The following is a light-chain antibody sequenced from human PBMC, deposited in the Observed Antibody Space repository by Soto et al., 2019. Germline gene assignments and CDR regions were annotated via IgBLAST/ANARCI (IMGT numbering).Light chain of an antibody. CDR2: LAS. CDR1: QSVSNN. V-gene: IGKV3D-15*01. Sequence: IVMTQSPATLSVSPGERATLSCMASQSVSNNLAWYQQKPGQAPRLLIYLASTRAPGIPARFSGSGSGTEFTLTISSLQSEDFAIYYCQQYNNWPPVTFGQGTRLEI. CDR3: QQYNNWPPVT. J-gene: IGKJ5*01.